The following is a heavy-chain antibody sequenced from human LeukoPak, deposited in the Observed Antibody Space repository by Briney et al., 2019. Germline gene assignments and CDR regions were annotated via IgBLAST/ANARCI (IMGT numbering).Heavy chain of an antibody. Sequence: PGGSLRLSCAASGFTFSSYWMHWVRQAPGKGLVWVSRVSSDGSSTTYADSVKGRFTGSRDSTKNTLYLQMNGLRAEDTAVYYCVRDAWMASTPLDYWGQGTLVTVSS. CDR2: VSSDGSST. D-gene: IGHD5-24*01. CDR1: GFTFSSYW. J-gene: IGHJ4*02. CDR3: VRDAWMASTPLDY. V-gene: IGHV3-74*01.